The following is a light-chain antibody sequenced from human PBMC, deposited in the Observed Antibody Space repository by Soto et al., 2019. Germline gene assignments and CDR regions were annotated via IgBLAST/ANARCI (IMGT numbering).Light chain of an antibody. Sequence: DIVLTQSPGTLSLSPGERAALSCGASQSVTNNFLAWYQQKPGQAPRLLISGASTRATGIPARFSGSGSGTEFTLTISSLQSEDFAVYYCQQYNNWAETFGQGTKVDIK. J-gene: IGKJ1*01. CDR3: QQYNNWAET. V-gene: IGKV3-15*01. CDR1: QSVTNN. CDR2: GAS.